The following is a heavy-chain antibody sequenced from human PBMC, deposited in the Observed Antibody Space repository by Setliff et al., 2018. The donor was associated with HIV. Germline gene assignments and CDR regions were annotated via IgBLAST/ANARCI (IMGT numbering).Heavy chain of an antibody. CDR3: ARGWFDS. V-gene: IGHV3-48*03. Sequence: PGGSLRLSCAASGLIFSSYEMNWVRQAPGKGLEWISFIGGHGSIIHYADSVKGRFTISRDNSKNTLYLQMNSLRAEDTAFYYCARGWFDSWGQGTLVTVSS. CDR2: IGGHGSII. J-gene: IGHJ5*01. CDR1: GLIFSSYE.